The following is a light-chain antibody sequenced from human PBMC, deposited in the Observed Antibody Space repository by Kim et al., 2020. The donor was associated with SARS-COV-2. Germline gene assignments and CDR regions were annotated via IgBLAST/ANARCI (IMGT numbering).Light chain of an antibody. CDR3: HQYYRAPRT. Sequence: ATINCKSSQSVLYSSNNKNYLAWYQQKPGQPPKLLIYWASTRESGVPDRFSGSGPGTDFTLTISNLQAEDVAVYYCHQYYRAPRTFGPGTKVDIK. CDR1: QSVLYSSNNKNY. V-gene: IGKV4-1*01. CDR2: WAS. J-gene: IGKJ3*01.